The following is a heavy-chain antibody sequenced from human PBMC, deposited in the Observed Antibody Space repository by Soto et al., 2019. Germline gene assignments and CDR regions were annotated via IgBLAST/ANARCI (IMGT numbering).Heavy chain of an antibody. Sequence: GGSLRLSCASSGFTYSNYWMTWVRQAPGKGLEWVANIKEDGSKINYVDSVKGRFTISRDNAKNSLYLQMNSLRVEDTAVYYCARDAGDWNSTNNYDALDIWGQGTKVTVSS. V-gene: IGHV3-7*04. CDR2: IKEDGSKI. CDR1: GFTYSNYW. J-gene: IGHJ3*02. CDR3: ARDAGDWNSTNNYDALDI. D-gene: IGHD2-2*01.